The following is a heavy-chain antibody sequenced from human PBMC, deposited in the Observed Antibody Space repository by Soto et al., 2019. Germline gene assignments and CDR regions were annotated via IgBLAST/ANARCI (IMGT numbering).Heavy chain of an antibody. Sequence: SETLSLTCTVSGGSISSDNYYWSWIRQPPGKGLEWIGYIYYNGATYQNPSLESRLIISIDTSKNLFSLKLTSVSAADTAVYYCASTSYLDYWGQGTLVTVSS. J-gene: IGHJ4*02. V-gene: IGHV4-30-4*01. CDR2: IYYNGAT. CDR3: ASTSYLDY. CDR1: GGSISSDNYY.